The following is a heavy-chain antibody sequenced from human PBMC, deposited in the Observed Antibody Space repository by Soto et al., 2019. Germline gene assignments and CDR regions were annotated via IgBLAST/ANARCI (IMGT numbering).Heavy chain of an antibody. D-gene: IGHD3-10*01. CDR2: IIPILGIA. CDR1: GGTFSSYT. Sequence: QVQLVQSGAEVKKPGSSVKVSCKASGGTFSSYTISWVRQAPGQGLEWMGRIIPILGIANYAQKFTGRVTTTADKSTSTAYMELSSLRSEDTAVYYCARDRGDGYNNYWGQGTLVTVSS. V-gene: IGHV1-69*08. J-gene: IGHJ4*02. CDR3: ARDRGDGYNNY.